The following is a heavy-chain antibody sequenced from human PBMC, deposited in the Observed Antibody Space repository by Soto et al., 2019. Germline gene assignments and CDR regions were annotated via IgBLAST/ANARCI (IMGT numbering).Heavy chain of an antibody. CDR1: GFTFSSYS. V-gene: IGHV3-48*02. CDR3: ERAAAIWRLGRDDAFDI. Sequence: EVQLVESGGGLVQPGGSLRLSCAASGFTFSSYSMNWVRQAPGKGLEWVSYISSSSSTIYYATSVKGRFTISRDNDKNSLYLQMNSLRDEDMAVYYCERAAAIWRLGRDDAFDIWGQGTMVTVSS. D-gene: IGHD2-21*01. J-gene: IGHJ3*02. CDR2: ISSSSSTI.